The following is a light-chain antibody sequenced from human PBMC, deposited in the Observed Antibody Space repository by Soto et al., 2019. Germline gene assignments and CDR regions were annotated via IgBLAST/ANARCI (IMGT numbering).Light chain of an antibody. J-gene: IGLJ1*01. CDR3: SSYSSSSTFYV. CDR2: QVS. V-gene: IGLV2-14*01. CDR1: SSDIGGFYY. Sequence: QSALTQPASVSGSPGQSITISCTGTSSDIGGFYYVSWYQHHPGKDPKLMIYQVSNRPSGVSNRFSGSKSGNTASLTISGLQAKDEADYFCSSYSSSSTFYVFGAGTKVTVL.